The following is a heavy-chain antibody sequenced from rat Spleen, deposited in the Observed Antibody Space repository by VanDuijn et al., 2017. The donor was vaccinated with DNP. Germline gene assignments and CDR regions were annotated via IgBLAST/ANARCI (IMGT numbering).Heavy chain of an antibody. Sequence: EVQLVESGGGLVQPGRSMKLSCAASGFTFSSFPMAWVRQAPTKGLEWVAAISTSGGSTYYRDSVKGRFTISRDNAKSTLYLQMNSLRSEDTATYYCTRGANWEGNWFAYWGQGVMVTVSS. CDR2: ISTSGGST. CDR1: GFTFSSFP. D-gene: IGHD5-1*01. V-gene: IGHV5-46*01. CDR3: TRGANWEGNWFAY. J-gene: IGHJ2*01.